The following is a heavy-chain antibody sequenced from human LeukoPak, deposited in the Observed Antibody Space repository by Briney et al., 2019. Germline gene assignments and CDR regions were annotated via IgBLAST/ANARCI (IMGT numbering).Heavy chain of an antibody. CDR2: IIPILGIA. J-gene: IGHJ5*02. CDR1: GGTFSSYA. Sequence: SVKVSCKASGGTFSSYAISWVRQAPGQGLEWMGRIIPILGIANYAQKFQGRVTITADKSTSTAYMELSSLRSEDTAVYYCARDYYGSGSYYTVWFDPWGQGTLVTVSS. D-gene: IGHD3-10*01. V-gene: IGHV1-69*04. CDR3: ARDYYGSGSYYTVWFDP.